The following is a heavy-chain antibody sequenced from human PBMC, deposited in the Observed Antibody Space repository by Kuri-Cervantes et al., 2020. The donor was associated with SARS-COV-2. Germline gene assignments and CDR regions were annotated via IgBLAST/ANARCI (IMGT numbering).Heavy chain of an antibody. D-gene: IGHD6-19*01. Sequence: TLSLTCTVSGGSISNGSYYWSWIRQPAGKGLEWIGYIYTSGSTNYNPSLKSRVTISVDTPKNQFSLKLSSVTAADTAVYYCAREYSSGLFDYWGQGTLVTVSS. CDR3: AREYSSGLFDY. CDR1: GGSISNGSYY. V-gene: IGHV4-61*09. J-gene: IGHJ4*02. CDR2: IYTSGST.